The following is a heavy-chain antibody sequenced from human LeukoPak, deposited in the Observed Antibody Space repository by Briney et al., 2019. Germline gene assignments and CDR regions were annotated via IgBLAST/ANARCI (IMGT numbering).Heavy chain of an antibody. J-gene: IGHJ4*02. V-gene: IGHV3-48*02. CDR3: ARYCSGGSCSSTYCFDY. Sequence: ESGGSLRLSCAASGFTFSTYSMNWVRQAPGKGLEWVSYISGSSSTTYYADSVKGRFTISRDNSQNSLYLQMNSLRDEDTAVYYCARYCSGGSCSSTYCFDYWGQGTLVTVSS. D-gene: IGHD2-15*01. CDR1: GFTFSTYS. CDR2: ISGSSSTT.